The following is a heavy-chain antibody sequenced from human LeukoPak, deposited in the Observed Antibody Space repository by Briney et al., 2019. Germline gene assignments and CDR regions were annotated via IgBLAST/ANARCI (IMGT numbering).Heavy chain of an antibody. Sequence: GGSLRLSCAASGFTFSNSWITWVRQAPGKGLEWVANINEAGREKHYVDSVKGRFTISRDNAKNSVYLQMNSLRAEDTAVYYCAELGITMIGGVWGKGTTVTISS. CDR1: GFTFSNSW. D-gene: IGHD3-10*02. CDR3: AELGITMIGGV. J-gene: IGHJ6*04. CDR2: INEAGREK. V-gene: IGHV3-7*01.